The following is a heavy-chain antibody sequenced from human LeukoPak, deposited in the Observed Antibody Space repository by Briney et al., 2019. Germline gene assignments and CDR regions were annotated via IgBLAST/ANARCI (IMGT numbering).Heavy chain of an antibody. Sequence: SETLSLTCAVYGGSFSGYYWSWIRQPPGKGLEWIGEINHSGSTNYNPSLKSRVTISVDTSKNQFSPKLSSVTAADTAVYYCARGYYYDSSGSIGVAFDIWGQGTMVTVSS. D-gene: IGHD3-22*01. CDR2: INHSGST. V-gene: IGHV4-34*01. CDR1: GGSFSGYY. CDR3: ARGYYYDSSGSIGVAFDI. J-gene: IGHJ3*02.